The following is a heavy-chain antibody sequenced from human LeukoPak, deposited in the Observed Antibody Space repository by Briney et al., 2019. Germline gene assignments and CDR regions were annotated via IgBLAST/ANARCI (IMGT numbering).Heavy chain of an antibody. V-gene: IGHV4-30-2*01. CDR1: GGSISSGGYY. Sequence: SETLSLTCTVSGGSISSGGYYWSWIRQPPGKGLEWIGYIYHSGSTYYNPSLKSRVTISVDRSKNQFSLKLSSVTAADTAVYYCARMPSTPSYYYYYYMDVWGKGTTVTVSS. J-gene: IGHJ6*03. CDR3: ARMPSTPSYYYYYYMDV. D-gene: IGHD2-2*01. CDR2: IYHSGST.